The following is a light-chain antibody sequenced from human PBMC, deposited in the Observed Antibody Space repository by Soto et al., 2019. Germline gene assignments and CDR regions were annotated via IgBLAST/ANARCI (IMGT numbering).Light chain of an antibody. CDR3: QQYNGT. CDR2: KAS. V-gene: IGKV1-5*03. CDR1: QGIGNW. J-gene: IGKJ1*01. Sequence: DIQMTQSPSTLSASVADRVTITCRASQGIGNWLAWYQQKPGKAPKLLIYKASNLESGVPSRFSGSGSGTEFTLTLSSLEPDDFATYYCQQYNGTFGQGTKVEIK.